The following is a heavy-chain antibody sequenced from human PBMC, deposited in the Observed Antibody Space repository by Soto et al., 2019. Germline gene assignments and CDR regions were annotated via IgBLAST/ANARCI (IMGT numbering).Heavy chain of an antibody. V-gene: IGHV3-33*01. CDR2: IWYDGSNK. Sequence: GGSLRLSCAASGFTFSSYGMRWVRQAPGKGLEWVAVIWYDGSNKYYADSVKGRFTISRDNSKNTLYLQMNSLRAEDTAVYYCARDPTEYCSGGSCYFRPRLGGYYYYGMDVWGQGTTVTVSS. D-gene: IGHD2-15*01. CDR3: ARDPTEYCSGGSCYFRPRLGGYYYYGMDV. J-gene: IGHJ6*02. CDR1: GFTFSSYG.